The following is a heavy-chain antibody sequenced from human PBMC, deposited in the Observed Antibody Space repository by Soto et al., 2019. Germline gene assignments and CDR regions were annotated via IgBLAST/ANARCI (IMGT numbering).Heavy chain of an antibody. V-gene: IGHV3-23*01. Sequence: EVQLLESGGALVQPGGSLRLSCAASGFTFSSYAMTWVRQAPGKGLEWVSLITDSGGDTYYGDSVKGRFTISRDNSKNTLFLQMNSLRVEDTAVYFCAKAEGGTWGTEYFQYWGPGTLVTVSS. J-gene: IGHJ1*01. D-gene: IGHD7-27*01. CDR1: GFTFSSYA. CDR2: ITDSGGDT. CDR3: AKAEGGTWGTEYFQY.